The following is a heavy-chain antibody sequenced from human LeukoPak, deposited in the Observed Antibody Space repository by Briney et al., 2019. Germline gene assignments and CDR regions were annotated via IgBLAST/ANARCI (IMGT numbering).Heavy chain of an antibody. CDR3: ASSGWYVGYYYYYGMDV. D-gene: IGHD6-19*01. CDR2: IKQDGSEK. J-gene: IGHJ6*02. V-gene: IGHV3-7*01. Sequence: GSLRLSCAASGFTFSSYWMSWVRQAPGKGLEWVANIKQDGSEKYYVDSVKGRFTISRDNAKNSLYLQMNSLRAEDTAVYYCASSGWYVGYYYYYGMDVWGQGTRSPSP. CDR1: GFTFSSYW.